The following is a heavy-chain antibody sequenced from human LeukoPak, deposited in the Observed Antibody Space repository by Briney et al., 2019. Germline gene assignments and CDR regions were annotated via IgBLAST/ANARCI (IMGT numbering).Heavy chain of an antibody. Sequence: PGGSLRLSCAASGFTFSSYSMNWVRQAPGKGREWVSSIIRRSSYIYYADSVKGRFTISRDNAKNSLYLQMNSLRAEDTAVYYCARDTAPFSEYYDSSGHDYWGQGTLVTVSS. D-gene: IGHD3-22*01. J-gene: IGHJ4*02. V-gene: IGHV3-21*01. CDR1: GFTFSSYS. CDR2: IIRRSSYI. CDR3: ARDTAPFSEYYDSSGHDY.